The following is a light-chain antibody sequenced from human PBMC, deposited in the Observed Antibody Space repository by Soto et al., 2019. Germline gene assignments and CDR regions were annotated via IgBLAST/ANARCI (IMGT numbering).Light chain of an antibody. CDR3: QQYASSPRT. CDR2: DAS. J-gene: IGKJ1*01. V-gene: IGKV3-20*01. CDR1: QSVSGSY. Sequence: EIMLAQAPGTPSLSPGDRATVSCRSSQSVSGSYLAWYQQKPGQAPRLLIYDASSRATGIPDRFSGSGSGTDFTLTISRLEPEDFAVYYCQQYASSPRTFGQGTKVDIK.